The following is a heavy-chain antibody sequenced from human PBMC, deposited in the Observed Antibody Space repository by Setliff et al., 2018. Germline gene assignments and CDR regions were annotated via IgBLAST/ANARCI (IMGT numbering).Heavy chain of an antibody. Sequence: SETLSLTCAVYGGSFSGYYWSWIRQPPGKGLEWIGEINHSGSTNYNPSLKSRVTISVDTSKDQFSLKLSSVTAADTAVYYCASIPSSGWYYYYGMDVWGQGTTVTVSS. J-gene: IGHJ6*02. CDR1: GGSFSGYY. V-gene: IGHV4-34*01. CDR2: INHSGST. CDR3: ASIPSSGWYYYYGMDV. D-gene: IGHD6-19*01.